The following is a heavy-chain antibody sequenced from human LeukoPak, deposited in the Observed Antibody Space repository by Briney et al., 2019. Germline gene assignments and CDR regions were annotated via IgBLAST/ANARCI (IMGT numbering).Heavy chain of an antibody. CDR3: ARGFPEGVRGVIFDY. CDR2: VNHSGST. V-gene: IGHV4-34*01. Sequence: SETLSLTCAVYGGSFSGYYWSWIRQPPGKGLEWIGEVNHSGSTNYNPSLKSRVTISVDTSKNQFSLKLSSVTAADTAVYYCARGFPEGVRGVIFDYWGQGTLVIVSS. CDR1: GGSFSGYY. D-gene: IGHD3-10*01. J-gene: IGHJ4*02.